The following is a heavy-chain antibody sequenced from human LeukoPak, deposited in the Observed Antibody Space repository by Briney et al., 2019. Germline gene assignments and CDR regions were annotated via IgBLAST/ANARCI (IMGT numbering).Heavy chain of an antibody. CDR1: GGTFSSYA. Sequence: SVKVSCKASGGTFSSYAISWVRQAPGQGLEWMGGIIPIFGTANYAQKFQGRVTITADESTSTAYMEVSRLRSDDTAVYYCARGAIFPYAFDIWGQGTMVTVSS. CDR3: ARGAIFPYAFDI. V-gene: IGHV1-69*13. J-gene: IGHJ3*02. CDR2: IIPIFGTA.